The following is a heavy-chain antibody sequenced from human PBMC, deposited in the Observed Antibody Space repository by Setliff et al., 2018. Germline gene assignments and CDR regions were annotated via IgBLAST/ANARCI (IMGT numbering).Heavy chain of an antibody. CDR1: GYTFTSYD. CDR2: MNPNSGNT. V-gene: IGHV1-8*02. D-gene: IGHD2-15*01. CDR3: ATYCSGGSCYSFLYNYYYYGMDV. J-gene: IGHJ6*02. Sequence: ASVQVSCKASGYTFTSYDINWVRQATGQGLEWMGWMNPNSGNTGYAQKFQGRVTMTRNTSISTAYMGLSSLRSEDTAVYYCATYCSGGSCYSFLYNYYYYGMDVWGQGTTVTVSS.